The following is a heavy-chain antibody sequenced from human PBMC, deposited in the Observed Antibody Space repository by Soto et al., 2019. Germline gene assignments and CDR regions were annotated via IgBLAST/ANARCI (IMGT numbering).Heavy chain of an antibody. D-gene: IGHD6-19*01. J-gene: IGHJ4*02. Sequence: SVKVSCKASGFTFTSSAMQWVRQARGQRFEWIGWIVVGSGNTNYAQKFQERVTITRDMSTSTAYMEVSSLRSEDTAVHYCAAAGYSSGWYGDGLDYWGQGTLVTVSS. CDR3: AAAGYSSGWYGDGLDY. CDR1: GFTFTSSA. CDR2: IVVGSGNT. V-gene: IGHV1-58*02.